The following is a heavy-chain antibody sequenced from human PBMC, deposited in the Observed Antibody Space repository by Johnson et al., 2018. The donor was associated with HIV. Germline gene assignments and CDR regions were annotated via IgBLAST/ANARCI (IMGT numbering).Heavy chain of an antibody. D-gene: IGHD6-19*01. CDR1: GFTFSTYG. CDR2: MWYDGSNK. CDR3: AKVNRMEQWLAGGGAFDI. J-gene: IGHJ3*02. Sequence: QVLLVESGGGLVQPGRSLRLSCAASGFTFSTYGMHWVRQAPGKWLEWVAVMWYDGSNKYYADSLKGRFTISRDNSKNTLYLQMNSLRAEDTAVYYCAKVNRMEQWLAGGGAFDIWGKGTMVTVSS. V-gene: IGHV3-33*06.